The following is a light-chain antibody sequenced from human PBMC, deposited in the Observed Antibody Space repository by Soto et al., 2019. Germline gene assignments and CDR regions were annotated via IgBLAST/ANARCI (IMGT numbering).Light chain of an antibody. CDR2: DAS. CDR3: QQYNNWPQT. J-gene: IGKJ1*01. V-gene: IGKV3-15*01. Sequence: EIVMTQSPVTLSVSPGERATLSCRASQSLRSSLAWYQQKPGQAPRLLIYDASTRATGIPARFSGSGSGTDFTLTISGLQSEDFAVYYCQQYNNWPQTFGQGTKVDIK. CDR1: QSLRSS.